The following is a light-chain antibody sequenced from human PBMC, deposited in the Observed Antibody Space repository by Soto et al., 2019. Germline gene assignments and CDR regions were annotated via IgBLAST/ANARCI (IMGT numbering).Light chain of an antibody. J-gene: IGLJ2*01. CDR2: QDN. Sequence: SYELTQPPSVSVPPGQTATITCSGGGLGQKYVSWYQHKAGQSPVVVISQDNNRPSGIPERFSGSKSANTATLTISGTQTVDEADYYCQVWDKTSAVFGGGTQLTVL. CDR1: GLGQKY. CDR3: QVWDKTSAV. V-gene: IGLV3-1*01.